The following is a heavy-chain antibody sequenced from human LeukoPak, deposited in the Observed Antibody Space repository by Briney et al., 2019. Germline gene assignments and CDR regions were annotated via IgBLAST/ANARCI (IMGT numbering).Heavy chain of an antibody. CDR1: GGSISSSSYY. CDR2: IYYSGST. V-gene: IGHV4-39*07. Sequence: SETLSLTCTVSGGSISSSSYYWGWIRQPPGKGLEWIGSIYYSGSTYYNPSLKSRVTISVDTSKNQFSLKLSSVTAADTAVYYCARGSGGFGELFPFDYWGQGTLVTVSS. D-gene: IGHD3-10*01. CDR3: ARGSGGFGELFPFDY. J-gene: IGHJ4*02.